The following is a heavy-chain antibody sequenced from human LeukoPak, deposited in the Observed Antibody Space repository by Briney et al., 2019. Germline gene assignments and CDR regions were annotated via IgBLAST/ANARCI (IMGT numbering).Heavy chain of an antibody. CDR2: IITIFGTA. V-gene: IGHV1-69*13. Sequence: SVKVSCKASGYIFTSYGISWVRQAPGQGLEWMGGIITIFGTANYAQKFQGRVTITADESTSTAYMELSSLRSEDTAVYYCASGPGTPKGIDYWGQGTLVTVSS. J-gene: IGHJ4*02. CDR3: ASGPGTPKGIDY. D-gene: IGHD1-26*01. CDR1: GYIFTSYG.